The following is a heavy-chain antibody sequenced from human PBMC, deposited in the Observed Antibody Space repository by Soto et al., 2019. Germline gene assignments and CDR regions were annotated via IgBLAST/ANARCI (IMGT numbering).Heavy chain of an antibody. CDR2: ISYTGSA. CDR3: ARVNYGDYYYGMDV. V-gene: IGHV4-59*01. J-gene: IGHJ6*02. Sequence: PETLSLTCTVSGGSINYSYWTWIRQPPGKGLEWIGYISYTGSANYNASLKSRLTISVDTSKNQFSLKLSSVTAADTALYYCARVNYGDYYYGMDVWGQGTTVTVSS. D-gene: IGHD4-17*01. CDR1: GGSINYSY.